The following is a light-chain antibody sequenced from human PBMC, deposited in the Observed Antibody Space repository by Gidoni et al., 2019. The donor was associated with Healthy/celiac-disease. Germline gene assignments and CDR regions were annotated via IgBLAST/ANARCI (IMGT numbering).Light chain of an antibody. V-gene: IGLV1-40*01. Sequence: QSVLTQPPSVSGAPGQRVTISCTGSSSNIGAGYDVHWYQQLPGTAPKLLIYGNSNRPSGVPDRCSGSKSGTSASLAITGLQAEDEADYYCQSYDSSLSGPYVVFGGGTKLTVL. CDR1: SSNIGAGYD. CDR3: QSYDSSLSGPYVV. CDR2: GNS. J-gene: IGLJ2*01.